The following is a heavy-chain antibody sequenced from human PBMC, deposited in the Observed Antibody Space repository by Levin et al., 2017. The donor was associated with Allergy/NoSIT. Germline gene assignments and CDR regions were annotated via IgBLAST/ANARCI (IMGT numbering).Heavy chain of an antibody. CDR2: ISSSSYI. J-gene: IGHJ3*02. CDR3: ARDDFDWLYAFDI. CDR1: GFTFSSYS. V-gene: IGHV3-21*01. Sequence: GGSLRLSCAASGFTFSSYSMNWVRQAPGKGLEWVSSISSSSYIYYADSVKGRFTISRDNAKNSLYLQMNSLRAEDTAVYYCARDDFDWLYAFDIWGQGTMVTVSS. D-gene: IGHD3-9*01.